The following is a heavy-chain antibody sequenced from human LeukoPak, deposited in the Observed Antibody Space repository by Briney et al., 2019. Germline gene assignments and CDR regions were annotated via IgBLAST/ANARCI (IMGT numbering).Heavy chain of an antibody. CDR1: GYTFTSYA. CDR2: INTNTGNP. CDR3: ARGGRIAAPSMSGY. D-gene: IGHD6-6*01. V-gene: IGHV7-4-1*02. J-gene: IGHJ4*02. Sequence: ASVKVSCKASGYTFTSYAMNWVRQAPGQGLEWMGWINTNTGNPTYAQGFTGRFVFSLDTSVSTAYLQISSLKAEDTAVYYCARGGRIAAPSMSGYWGQGTLVTVPS.